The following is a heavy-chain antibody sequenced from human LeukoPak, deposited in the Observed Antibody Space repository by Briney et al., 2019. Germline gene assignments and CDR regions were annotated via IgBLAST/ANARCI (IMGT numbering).Heavy chain of an antibody. Sequence: SVKVSCKASGGTFSSYAISWVRQAPGQGLEWMGRIIPILGIANYAQKFQGRVTITVDKSTSTAYMELSSLRSEDTAVYYCARDRNYYDSSGYLYWGQGTLVTVSS. CDR2: IIPILGIA. CDR3: ARDRNYYDSSGYLY. V-gene: IGHV1-69*10. CDR1: GGTFSSYA. D-gene: IGHD3-22*01. J-gene: IGHJ4*02.